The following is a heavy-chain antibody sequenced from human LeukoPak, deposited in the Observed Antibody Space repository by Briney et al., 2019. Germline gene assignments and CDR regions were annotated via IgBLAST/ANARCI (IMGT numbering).Heavy chain of an antibody. D-gene: IGHD3-10*01. V-gene: IGHV1-69*05. J-gene: IGHJ4*02. CDR3: ARVHEAYYYGSGSRPNDY. CDR2: IIPIFGTA. CDR1: GYTFTGYY. Sequence: SAKVSCKASGYTFTGYYMHWVRQAPGQGLEWMGGIIPIFGTANYAQKFQGRVTITTDESTSTAYMELSSLRSEDTAVYYCARVHEAYYYGSGSRPNDYWGQGTLVTVSS.